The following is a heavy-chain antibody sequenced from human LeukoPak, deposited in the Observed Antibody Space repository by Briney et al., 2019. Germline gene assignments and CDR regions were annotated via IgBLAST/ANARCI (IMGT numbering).Heavy chain of an antibody. D-gene: IGHD3-9*01. CDR3: ARDLRYFDWPSAFDI. J-gene: IGHJ3*02. Sequence: PSETLSLSCTVSGRPISSYYWSWIRQPAGKGLEWVGRIYSSGSTNYNPSLKSRVIMSVYTSKNQFSLKLSSVTAADTAVYYCARDLRYFDWPSAFDIWGQGTMVTVSS. CDR1: GRPISSYY. V-gene: IGHV4-4*07. CDR2: IYSSGST.